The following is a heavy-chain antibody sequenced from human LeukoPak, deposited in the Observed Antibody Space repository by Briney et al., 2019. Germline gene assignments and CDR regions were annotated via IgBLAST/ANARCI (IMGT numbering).Heavy chain of an antibody. J-gene: IGHJ4*02. V-gene: IGHV3-15*01. CDR1: GFTFSNAW. Sequence: PGGSLRLSCVASGFTFSNAWMSWVRQAPGKGLEWVGRIKSKTDGGTTDYAAPVKGRFTISRDDSKDTLYLQMNSLYTEDTAVYFCTTGLKRGVTMIVASFDYWGQGTLVTVSS. CDR2: IKSKTDGGTT. D-gene: IGHD3-22*01. CDR3: TTGLKRGVTMIVASFDY.